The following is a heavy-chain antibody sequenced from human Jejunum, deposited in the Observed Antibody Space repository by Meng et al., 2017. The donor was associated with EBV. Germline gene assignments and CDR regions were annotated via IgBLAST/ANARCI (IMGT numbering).Heavy chain of an antibody. CDR3: ARDGPDYGNYINFDY. V-gene: IGHV1-18*01. Sequence: QVQLVQTGAEVEKPGASVKVAAKASAYTISSNSIRGVRQAPGQGLEGMAWISAYNGKTNYAQNLQGRVTLTTDTSTTTTYMELRSLRSDDTAVYDCARDGPDYGNYINFDYWGQGTLVTVSS. D-gene: IGHD4-11*01. CDR1: AYTISSNS. CDR2: ISAYNGKT. J-gene: IGHJ4*02.